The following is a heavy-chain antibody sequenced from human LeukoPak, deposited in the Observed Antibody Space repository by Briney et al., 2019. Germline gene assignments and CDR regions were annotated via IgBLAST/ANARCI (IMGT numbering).Heavy chain of an antibody. D-gene: IGHD4-17*01. CDR3: AWSAYGDYDGIHFDY. J-gene: IGHJ4*02. V-gene: IGHV1-46*01. Sequence: SSVKVSCKASGYTFTSYYMHWVRQAPGQGLEWMGIINPSGGSTSYAQKFQGRVTKTRDMSTSTVYLELCSLRSQDTAVYYCAWSAYGDYDGIHFDYWGQGTLVTVYS. CDR2: INPSGGST. CDR1: GYTFTSYY.